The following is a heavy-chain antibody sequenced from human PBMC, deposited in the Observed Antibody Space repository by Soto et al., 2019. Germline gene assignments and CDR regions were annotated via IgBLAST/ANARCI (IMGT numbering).Heavy chain of an antibody. CDR3: AKGNHYYDSSGYFY. CDR2: ISGSGGST. V-gene: IGHV3-23*01. J-gene: IGHJ4*02. Sequence: LRLSCAASGFTFSSYAMSWVRQAPGKGLEWVSAISGSGGSTYYADSVKGRFTISRDNSKNTLYLQMNSLRAEDTAVYYCAKGNHYYDSSGYFYWGQGTLVTVSS. CDR1: GFTFSSYA. D-gene: IGHD3-22*01.